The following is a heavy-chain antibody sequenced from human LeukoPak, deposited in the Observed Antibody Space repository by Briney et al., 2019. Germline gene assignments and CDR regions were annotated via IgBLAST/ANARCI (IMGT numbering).Heavy chain of an antibody. CDR1: GFTFSSYA. CDR2: IRGSGDSK. J-gene: IGHJ4*02. CDR3: ARGLEAKVTSPHY. V-gene: IGHV3-23*01. Sequence: GGSLRLSCAASGFTFSSYAMHWVRQAPGKGLEWGSAIRGSGDSKHYADSARGRFTISRDNSRNTMYLQMTGLRAEDTAVYFCARGLEAKVTSPHYWGPGTLVSV. D-gene: IGHD1-1*01.